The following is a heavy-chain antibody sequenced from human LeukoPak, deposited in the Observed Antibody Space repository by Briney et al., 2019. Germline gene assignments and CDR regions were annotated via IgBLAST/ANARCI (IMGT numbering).Heavy chain of an antibody. Sequence: GGSLGLSCEATGFTFTTYSMTWVRQAPGKGLEWVANIKQDGSEKYYVDSMMGRFSIFRDNAKNSLYLQINSLRAEDTAVYYCAGGARGYNWYFDLWGRGTLVTVSS. J-gene: IGHJ2*01. CDR2: IKQDGSEK. CDR3: AGGARGYNWYFDL. D-gene: IGHD3-16*01. V-gene: IGHV3-7*01. CDR1: GFTFTTYS.